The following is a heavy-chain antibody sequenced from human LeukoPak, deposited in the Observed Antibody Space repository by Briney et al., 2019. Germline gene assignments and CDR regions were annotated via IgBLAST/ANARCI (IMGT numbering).Heavy chain of an antibody. J-gene: IGHJ4*02. CDR2: IDPNIGNT. CDR1: GYTFIDHY. Sequence: ASVKVSCKPSGYTFIDHYIHWVRQAPGQGLESMGWIDPNIGNTNYAQKFQGRVTMTWDTSSSTAYIELSRLRSDDTAVYYCARAGHNSESGGYDYWGQGTLVTVSS. V-gene: IGHV1-2*02. CDR3: ARAGHNSESGGYDY. D-gene: IGHD3-22*01.